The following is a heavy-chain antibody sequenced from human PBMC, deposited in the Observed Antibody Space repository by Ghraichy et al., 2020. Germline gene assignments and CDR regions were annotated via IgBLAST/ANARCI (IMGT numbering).Heavy chain of an antibody. CDR3: ARAGAQWSGSLGAFDI. CDR2: IYYSGST. D-gene: IGHD3-3*01. V-gene: IGHV4-59*01. CDR1: GGSISSYY. Sequence: SETLSLTCTVSGGSISSYYWSWIRQPPGKGLEWIGYIYYSGSTNYNPSLKSRVTISVDTSKNQFSLKLSSATAADTAVYYCARAGAQWSGSLGAFDIWGQGTMVTVSS. J-gene: IGHJ3*02.